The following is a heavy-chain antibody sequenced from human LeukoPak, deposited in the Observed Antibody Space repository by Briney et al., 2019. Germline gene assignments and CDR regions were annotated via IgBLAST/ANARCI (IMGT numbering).Heavy chain of an antibody. CDR3: AREGSSSGWISPGY. D-gene: IGHD6-19*01. CDR1: GYTFNGYY. J-gene: IGHJ4*02. Sequence: ASVKVSCKASGYTFNGYYMHWVRQAPGQGLEWMGWINPNSGGTNYAQKFQGRVTMTRDTSISTAYMELSRLRSDDTAVYYCAREGSSSGWISPGYWGQGTLVTVSS. V-gene: IGHV1-2*02. CDR2: INPNSGGT.